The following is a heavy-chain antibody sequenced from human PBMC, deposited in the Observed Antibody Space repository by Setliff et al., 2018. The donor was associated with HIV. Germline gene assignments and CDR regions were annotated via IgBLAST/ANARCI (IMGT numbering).Heavy chain of an antibody. Sequence: TSETLSLTCTVSGGSISSSSYYWGWIRQPPGKGLEWIGSIYYSGSTNYNPSLKSRVTISVDTSKNQFSLKLSSVTAADTAVYYCARAHIGIAARWSGWFDPWGQGTPVTVSS. CDR2: IYYSGST. CDR3: ARAHIGIAARWSGWFDP. V-gene: IGHV4-39*07. CDR1: GGSISSSSYY. J-gene: IGHJ5*02. D-gene: IGHD6-6*01.